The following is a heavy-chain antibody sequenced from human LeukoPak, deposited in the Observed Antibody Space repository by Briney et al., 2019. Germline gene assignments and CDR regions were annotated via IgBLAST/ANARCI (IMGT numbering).Heavy chain of an antibody. Sequence: PSETLSLTCTVSGGSISSYYWSWIRQPPGKGLEWIGYIYCSGSTNYNPSLKSRVTISVDTSKNQFSLKLSSVTAADTAVYYCAGRKEAAPPFDSWAQETLVTASS. CDR2: IYCSGST. D-gene: IGHD1-14*01. J-gene: IGHJ4*02. V-gene: IGHV4-59*08. CDR1: GGSISSYY. CDR3: AGRKEAAPPFDS.